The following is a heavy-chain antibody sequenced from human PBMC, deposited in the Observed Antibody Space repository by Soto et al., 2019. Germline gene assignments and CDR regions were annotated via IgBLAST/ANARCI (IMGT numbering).Heavy chain of an antibody. CDR3: ARDEGYCSGGSCYFGY. V-gene: IGHV4-31*03. CDR1: GGSISSGGYY. Sequence: PSEPLSLPGTVSGGSISSGGYYWSWIRQHPGKGLEWIGYIYYSGSTYYNPSLKSRVTISVDTSKNQFSLKLSSVTAADTAVYYCARDEGYCSGGSCYFGYWGQGTLVTVSS. D-gene: IGHD2-15*01. J-gene: IGHJ4*02. CDR2: IYYSGST.